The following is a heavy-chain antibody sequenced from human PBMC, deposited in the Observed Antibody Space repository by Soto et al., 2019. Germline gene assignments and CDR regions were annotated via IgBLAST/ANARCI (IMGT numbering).Heavy chain of an antibody. CDR3: AKDMSSSWYEGYYYYGMDV. Sequence: QVQLVESGGGVVQPGRSLRLSCAASGFTFSSYGMHWVRQAPGKGLEWVAVISYDGSNKYYADSVKGRFTISRDNSKNTLYLQMNSLRAEDTAVYYCAKDMSSSWYEGYYYYGMDVWGQGTTFTVSS. CDR2: ISYDGSNK. D-gene: IGHD6-13*01. CDR1: GFTFSSYG. J-gene: IGHJ6*02. V-gene: IGHV3-30*18.